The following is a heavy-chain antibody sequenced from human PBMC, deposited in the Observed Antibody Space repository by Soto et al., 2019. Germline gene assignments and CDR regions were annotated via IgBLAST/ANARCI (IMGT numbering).Heavy chain of an antibody. CDR1: GGTFSRHS. D-gene: IGHD2-15*01. Sequence: QVQLVQSGAEVKKPGSSVKVSCKASGGTFSRHSITWVRQAPGHGLEWMGRIMPFFDIASYAQKFQGRVTITADKSTXXXXXXXXXXXXXXXXXXXXXXXXXXXXXXXXXXXIDGMDVWGQGTTVTVSS. CDR3: XXXXXXXXXXXXXXXIDGMDV. V-gene: IGHV1-69*02. CDR2: IMPFFDIA. J-gene: IGHJ6*02.